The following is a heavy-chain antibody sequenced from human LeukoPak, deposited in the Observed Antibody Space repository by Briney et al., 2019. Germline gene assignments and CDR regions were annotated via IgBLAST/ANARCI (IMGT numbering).Heavy chain of an antibody. D-gene: IGHD1-26*01. J-gene: IGHJ4*02. Sequence: GGSLRLSCAASGFTFSSYAMSWVRQAPGKGLEWVGRIKSKTDGGTTDYAAPVKGRFTISRDDSKNTLYLQMNSLETEDTAVYYCTTAESGSYLFDYWGQGTLVTVSS. CDR2: IKSKTDGGTT. CDR1: GFTFSSYA. V-gene: IGHV3-15*01. CDR3: TTAESGSYLFDY.